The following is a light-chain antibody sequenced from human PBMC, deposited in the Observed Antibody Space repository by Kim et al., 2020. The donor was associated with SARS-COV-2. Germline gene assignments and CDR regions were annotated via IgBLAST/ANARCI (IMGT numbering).Light chain of an antibody. CDR3: QHCNSDPYP. V-gene: IGKV1-5*03. CDR2: EVS. CDR1: QRISAM. Sequence: VEDTVTLTRRASQRISAMFDWYQQRPGRAPQSLIYEVSTKGNGVPSRCCGSGAGTEFTLTLRTLRPDNIATYYSQHCNSDPYPLGHRT. J-gene: IGKJ2*01.